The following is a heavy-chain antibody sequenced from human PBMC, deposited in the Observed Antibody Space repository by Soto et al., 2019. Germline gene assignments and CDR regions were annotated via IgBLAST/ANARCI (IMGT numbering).Heavy chain of an antibody. Sequence: QLQLQESGPGLVKPSETLSLTCTVSGASISSSSFYWGWIRQPPGKGLEYIGSISYSGSTYKKPALKSRVTISVDTSKNQFSLSLRSVTAADTAVYYCARHLEVVGSDNWFDPWGQGTLVTVSS. CDR1: GASISSSSFY. CDR3: ARHLEVVGSDNWFDP. V-gene: IGHV4-39*01. J-gene: IGHJ5*02. CDR2: ISYSGST. D-gene: IGHD2-15*01.